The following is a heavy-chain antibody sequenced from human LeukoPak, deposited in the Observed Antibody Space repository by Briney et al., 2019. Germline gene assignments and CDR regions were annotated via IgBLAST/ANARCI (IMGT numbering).Heavy chain of an antibody. Sequence: PGGSLRLSCAASGFTFSSYAMSWVRQAPGKGLEWVSAISGSGGSTYYADSVKGRFTISRDNSKNTLYLQMNSLRAEDTAVYYCAKNPAIRVEPRYYYYYMDVWGKGTTVTVSS. CDR2: ISGSGGST. J-gene: IGHJ6*03. CDR1: GFTFSSYA. D-gene: IGHD1-1*01. V-gene: IGHV3-23*01. CDR3: AKNPAIRVEPRYYYYYMDV.